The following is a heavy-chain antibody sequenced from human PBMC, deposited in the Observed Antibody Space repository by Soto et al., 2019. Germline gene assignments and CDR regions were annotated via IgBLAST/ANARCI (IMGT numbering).Heavy chain of an antibody. Sequence: QVQLVQSGAEVKKPGASVKVSCEASGYPFSAFDISWVRQAGGQGLEWMGWMNPDSGDTAFAQRFKDRITMTRSTSISTAYMELSRLTSDDTAVYFCVRQPGGVATPGDDYWGQGTLVTVSS. CDR1: GYPFSAFD. J-gene: IGHJ4*02. V-gene: IGHV1-8*01. CDR3: VRQPGGVATPGDDY. CDR2: MNPDSGDT. D-gene: IGHD2-15*01.